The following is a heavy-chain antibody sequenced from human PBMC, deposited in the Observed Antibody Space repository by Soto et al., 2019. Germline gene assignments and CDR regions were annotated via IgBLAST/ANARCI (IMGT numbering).Heavy chain of an antibody. J-gene: IGHJ6*02. CDR2: INPSGGST. V-gene: IGHV1-46*01. Sequence: ASVKVSCKASGYTFTSYYMHWVRQAPGQGLEWMGIINPSGGSTSYAQKFQGRVTMTRDTSTNTVYMELSSLRSEDTAVYYCARDIAARPHYYYGMDVCGQGTSVTVSS. CDR3: ARDIAARPHYYYGMDV. CDR1: GYTFTSYY. D-gene: IGHD6-6*01.